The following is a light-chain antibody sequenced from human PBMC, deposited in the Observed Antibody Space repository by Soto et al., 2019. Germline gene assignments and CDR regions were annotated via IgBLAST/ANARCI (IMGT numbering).Light chain of an antibody. J-gene: IGLJ2*01. Sequence: QSVLKQPPSVSGAPGQRVTISCTGSSSNIGAGYDVHWYQQLPGRPPKLLIYGNTNRPSGVPDRFSGSKSGTSASLAITGHQAEDEADYYCLSFDSSLSVVFGGGTKVTVL. CDR2: GNT. CDR1: SSNIGAGYD. V-gene: IGLV1-40*01. CDR3: LSFDSSLSVV.